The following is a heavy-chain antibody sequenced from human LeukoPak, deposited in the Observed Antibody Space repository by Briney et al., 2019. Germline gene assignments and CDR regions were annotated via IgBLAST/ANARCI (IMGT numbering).Heavy chain of an antibody. CDR2: IKQDGSEE. V-gene: IGHV3-7*01. CDR3: ARGPNFGSRVDYFDY. J-gene: IGHJ4*02. D-gene: IGHD5-12*01. CDR1: GFILRSHW. Sequence: GGSLRLSCAASGFILRSHWMSWVRQAPGRGLEWVAHIKQDGSEEQYVDSVEGRFILSRDDAKNSVYLQMNSLRVDDTAVYYCARGPNFGSRVDYFDYWGQGTPVTVSS.